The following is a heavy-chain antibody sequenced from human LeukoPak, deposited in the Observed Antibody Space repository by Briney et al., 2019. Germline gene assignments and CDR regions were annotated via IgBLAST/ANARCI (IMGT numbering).Heavy chain of an antibody. CDR2: IYTSGST. CDR3: ARDSALDYDYVWGSFLGGVDV. CDR1: GGSISSCY. J-gene: IGHJ6*02. V-gene: IGHV4-4*07. D-gene: IGHD3-16*01. Sequence: SETLSLTCTVSGGSISSCYWSWIRQPAGKGLEWIGRIYTSGSTNYNPSLKSRVTMSVDTSKNQFSLKLSSVTAADTAVYYCARDSALDYDYVWGSFLGGVDVWGQGTTVTVSS.